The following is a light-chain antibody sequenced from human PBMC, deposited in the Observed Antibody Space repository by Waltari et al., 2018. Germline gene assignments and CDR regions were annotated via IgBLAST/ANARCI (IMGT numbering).Light chain of an antibody. J-gene: IGKJ3*01. CDR1: QSVSSSY. CDR2: GAS. CDR3: QQYGSSPFT. V-gene: IGKV3-20*01. Sequence: EIVLTQSPGTLSLSPGERVTLSCRASQSVSSSYLAWYQQKPGQAPRLLIYGASSRATGIPDRFSDSGSGTDFTLTISRLEPEDFAVYYCQQYGSSPFTFGPGTKVDIK.